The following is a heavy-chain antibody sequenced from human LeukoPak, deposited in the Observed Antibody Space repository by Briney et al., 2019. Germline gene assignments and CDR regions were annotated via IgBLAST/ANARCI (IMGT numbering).Heavy chain of an antibody. J-gene: IGHJ4*02. Sequence: GGSLRLTCAASGFTFSSYSMNWVRQAPGKGLEWVSYISSSSSTIYYADSVKGRFTISRDNAKNSLYLQMNSLRAEDTAVYYCARDGRRLRFLEWLKGLDYWGQGTLVTVSS. CDR2: ISSSSSTI. CDR1: GFTFSSYS. V-gene: IGHV3-48*01. CDR3: ARDGRRLRFLEWLKGLDY. D-gene: IGHD3-3*01.